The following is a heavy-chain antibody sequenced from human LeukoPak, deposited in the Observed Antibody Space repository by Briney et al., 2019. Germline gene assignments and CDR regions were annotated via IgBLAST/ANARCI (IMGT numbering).Heavy chain of an antibody. CDR2: IDYSGST. D-gene: IGHD3-9*01. CDR3: ARLVLTGYQDNWFDP. CDR1: GGSISSSSYY. V-gene: IGHV4-39*01. Sequence: PSETLSLTCTVSGGSISSSSYYWGWIRQPPGKGLEWFGSIDYSGSTYYNPSLKSRVSISVDTSKNQFSLKLSSVTAADTAVYYCARLVLTGYQDNWFDPWGQGTLVTVSS. J-gene: IGHJ5*02.